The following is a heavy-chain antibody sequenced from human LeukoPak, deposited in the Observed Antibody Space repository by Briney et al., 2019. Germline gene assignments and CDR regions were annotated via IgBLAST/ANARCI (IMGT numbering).Heavy chain of an antibody. Sequence: GGSLRLSCAASGFTFSSYAMSWVRQAPGKGLEWVSAISGSGGSTYYADSVKGRFTISRDNSKNTLYLQMNSLRAEDTAVYYCARDSGTNYYDSSGYFAYWGQGTLVTVSS. CDR2: ISGSGGST. D-gene: IGHD3-22*01. J-gene: IGHJ4*02. V-gene: IGHV3-23*01. CDR3: ARDSGTNYYDSSGYFAY. CDR1: GFTFSSYA.